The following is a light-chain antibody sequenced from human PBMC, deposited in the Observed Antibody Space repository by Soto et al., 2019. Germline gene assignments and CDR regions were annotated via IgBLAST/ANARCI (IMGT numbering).Light chain of an antibody. CDR3: HQRYNWLS. CDR2: GVS. CDR1: QPIYTY. Sequence: MVLEQAPATMSMYQGERATLSCRARQPIYTYLSWYQQKPGQAPRLLIYGVSNRATGVPARFSGSGSGTDFTLTISSLEPEDSAVYYCHQRYNWLSFGGGSNVDI. V-gene: IGKV3-11*01. J-gene: IGKJ4*01.